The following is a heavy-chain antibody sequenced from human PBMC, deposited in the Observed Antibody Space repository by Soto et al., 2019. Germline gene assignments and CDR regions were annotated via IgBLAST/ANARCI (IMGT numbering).Heavy chain of an antibody. Sequence: ASVKVSCKASGGTFSSYAISWVRQAPGQGLEWMGGIIPIFGTANYAQKFQGRVTITADESTRTAYMELSSLRSEDTAVYYCARDQRYYYGSGLNYYYGMDVWGQGTTVTVSS. CDR2: IIPIFGTA. J-gene: IGHJ6*02. D-gene: IGHD3-10*01. V-gene: IGHV1-69*13. CDR3: ARDQRYYYGSGLNYYYGMDV. CDR1: GGTFSSYA.